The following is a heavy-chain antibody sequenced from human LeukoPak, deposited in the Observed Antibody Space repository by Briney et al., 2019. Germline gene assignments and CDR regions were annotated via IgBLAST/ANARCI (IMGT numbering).Heavy chain of an antibody. Sequence: ASVKVSCKASGYTFTSYYMHWVRQAPGQGLEWMGIINPSGGSASYAQKFQGRVTMTRDTSTSTVYMELSSLRSEDTAVYYCATVSNDGYFDYWGQGTLVTVSS. CDR2: INPSGGSA. J-gene: IGHJ4*02. V-gene: IGHV1-46*01. CDR1: GYTFTSYY. CDR3: ATVSNDGYFDY. D-gene: IGHD1-1*01.